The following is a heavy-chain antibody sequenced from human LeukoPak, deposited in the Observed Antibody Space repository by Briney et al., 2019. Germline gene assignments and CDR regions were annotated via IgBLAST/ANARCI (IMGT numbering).Heavy chain of an antibody. V-gene: IGHV3-30*18. D-gene: IGHD3-22*01. Sequence: GGSLRLSCAASGFTFSSYGMHWVRQAPGKGLEWVAVISYDGSNKYYADSVKGRFTISRDNSKNTLYLQMNSLRAEDTAVYYCAKDSENSSGYYYTPSGCDYWGQGTLVTVSS. CDR1: GFTFSSYG. CDR2: ISYDGSNK. CDR3: AKDSENSSGYYYTPSGCDY. J-gene: IGHJ4*02.